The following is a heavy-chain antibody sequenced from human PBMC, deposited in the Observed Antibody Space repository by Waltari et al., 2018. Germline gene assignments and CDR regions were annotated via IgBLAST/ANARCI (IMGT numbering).Heavy chain of an antibody. CDR2: IIPSFGTA. CDR1: GGTFSSYA. Sequence: QVQLVQSGAEVKKPGSSVKVSCKASGGTFSSYAISWVRQAPGQGLEWMGGIIPSFGTANYAQKFQGRVTITADESTSTAYMELSSLRSEDTAVYYCARRYCSSTSCYTPSGYYYYGMDVWGQGTTVTVSS. D-gene: IGHD2-2*02. CDR3: ARRYCSSTSCYTPSGYYYYGMDV. J-gene: IGHJ6*02. V-gene: IGHV1-69*01.